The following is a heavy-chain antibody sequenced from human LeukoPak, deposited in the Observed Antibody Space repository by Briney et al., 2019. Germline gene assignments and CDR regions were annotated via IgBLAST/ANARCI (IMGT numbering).Heavy chain of an antibody. D-gene: IGHD3-10*01. J-gene: IGHJ1*01. Sequence: GGSLRLSCAASGFTFSSYSMNWVRQAPGKGLEWVSSISSSSSYIYYADSVKGRFTISRDNAKNSLYLQMNSLRAEDTAVYYCAPGRYGSGSYYFQHWGQGTLVTVSS. CDR1: GFTFSSYS. CDR2: ISSSSSYI. CDR3: APGRYGSGSYYFQH. V-gene: IGHV3-21*01.